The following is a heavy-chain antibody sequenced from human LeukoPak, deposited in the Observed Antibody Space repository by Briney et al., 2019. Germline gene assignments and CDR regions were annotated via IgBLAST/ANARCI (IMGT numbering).Heavy chain of an antibody. Sequence: GGSLRLSCAASGFTFSSHWMSWVRPAPGKGLEWVANIKQDGSDKYYVDSVKGRFTISRDNAKNSLYLQMNGLRADDTALYYCVRGGTNFASWGQGTLVIVSS. CDR2: IKQDGSDK. J-gene: IGHJ4*02. CDR3: VRGGTNFAS. V-gene: IGHV3-7*01. D-gene: IGHD2-8*01. CDR1: GFTFSSHW.